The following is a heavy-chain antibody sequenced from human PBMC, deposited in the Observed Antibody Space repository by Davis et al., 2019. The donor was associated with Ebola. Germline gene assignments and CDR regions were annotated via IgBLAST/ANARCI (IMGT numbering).Heavy chain of an antibody. D-gene: IGHD2/OR15-2a*01. J-gene: IGHJ5*02. Sequence: LSLTCAVYGCAFAQSLFPRVRRETSPLLGRMARVWSRENDYLHADSRRGRFTISRDNSKNTLYLQMNSLRVQDTAVYYCARDPDTSGYYSWFDPWGQGTLVTVSS. CDR2: VWSRENDY. V-gene: IGHV3-33*08. CDR1: GCAFAQSL. CDR3: ARDPDTSGYYSWFDP.